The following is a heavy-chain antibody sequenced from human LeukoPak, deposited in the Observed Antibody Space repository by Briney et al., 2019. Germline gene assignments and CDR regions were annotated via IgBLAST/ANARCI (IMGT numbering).Heavy chain of an antibody. J-gene: IGHJ3*02. CDR1: GFTFSSYA. V-gene: IGHV3-23*01. CDR2: ISGSGGST. CDR3: AKDYDSSGYYYGGAFDI. Sequence: GGSLRLSCAASGFTFSSYAMSWVRQAPGKGLEWVSAISGSGGSTYYADSVKGRFTISRDNSKNTLYLQMNSLRAEDTAVYYCAKDYDSSGYYYGGAFDIWGQGTMVTVSS. D-gene: IGHD3-22*01.